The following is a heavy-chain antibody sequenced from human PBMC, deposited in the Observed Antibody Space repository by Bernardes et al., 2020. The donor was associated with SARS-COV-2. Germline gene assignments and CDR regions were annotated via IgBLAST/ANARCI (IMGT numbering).Heavy chain of an antibody. Sequence: GGSLRLSCAASGFTLSSYGMHWVRQAPGKGLEWVAVISYDGSNKYYADSVKGRFTISRDNSKNTLYLQMNSLRAEDTAVYYCAKDGSSWYFDYWGQGTLVTVSS. CDR2: ISYDGSNK. CDR1: GFTLSSYG. D-gene: IGHD6-13*01. V-gene: IGHV3-30*18. J-gene: IGHJ4*02. CDR3: AKDGSSWYFDY.